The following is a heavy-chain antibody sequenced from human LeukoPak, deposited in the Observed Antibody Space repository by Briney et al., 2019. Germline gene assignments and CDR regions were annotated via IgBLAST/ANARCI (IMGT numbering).Heavy chain of an antibody. V-gene: IGHV1-69*06. CDR1: GGTFSSYA. Sequence: ASVKVSCKASGGTFSSYAISWVRQAPGQGREWMGGIIPIFGTANYAQKFQGRVTITADKSTSTAYMELSSLRSEDTAVYYCARKVPNDSSGYYYVDYWGQGTLVTVSS. J-gene: IGHJ4*02. CDR2: IIPIFGTA. D-gene: IGHD3-22*01. CDR3: ARKVPNDSSGYYYVDY.